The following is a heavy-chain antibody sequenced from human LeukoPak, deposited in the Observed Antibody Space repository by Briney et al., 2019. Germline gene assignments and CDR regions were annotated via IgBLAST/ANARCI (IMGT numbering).Heavy chain of an antibody. J-gene: IGHJ4*02. CDR1: GLTFSSYW. Sequence: GGSLRLSCAASGLTFSSYWMRWVRQAPGKGLEGVANIKNDGSEEYYVDSVKGRFTISRDNAKNSLFLQMNSLTVEDTAVYYCARAIRGSPVDTGDRWRRVTLVTVSS. CDR3: ARAIRGSPVDTGDR. V-gene: IGHV3-7*01. D-gene: IGHD3-10*01. CDR2: IKNDGSEE.